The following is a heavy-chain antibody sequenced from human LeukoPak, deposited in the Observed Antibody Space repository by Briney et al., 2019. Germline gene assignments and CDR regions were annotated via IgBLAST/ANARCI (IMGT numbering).Heavy chain of an antibody. CDR2: LSSSSSYR. D-gene: IGHD3-22*01. Sequence: GGSLRLSCAASGFTLSNYSMNWVRQAPGEGLEWVSTLSSSSSYRYYADSVKGRFTISRDNAKNSLYLQMNSLRAEDTAVYYCARALRDSSGYYVWDQWGQGTLVTVSS. V-gene: IGHV3-21*01. CDR3: ARALRDSSGYYVWDQ. J-gene: IGHJ4*02. CDR1: GFTLSNYS.